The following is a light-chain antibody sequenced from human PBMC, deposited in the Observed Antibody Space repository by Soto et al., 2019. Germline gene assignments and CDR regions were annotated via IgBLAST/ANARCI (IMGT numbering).Light chain of an antibody. CDR2: EVS. CDR3: TSYTSSSTPV. J-gene: IGLJ1*01. Sequence: QPVLTHPASVSGSPGQGITISCTGTRSDVGGYNYVSWYQQHPGKAPKLMIYEVSNRPSGVSDRFSGSKSGNTASLTISGLQAEDEADYYCTSYTSSSTPVFGTGTKVTVL. V-gene: IGLV2-14*01. CDR1: RSDVGGYNY.